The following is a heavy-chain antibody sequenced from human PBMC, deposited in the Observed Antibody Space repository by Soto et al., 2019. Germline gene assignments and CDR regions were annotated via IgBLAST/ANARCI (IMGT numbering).Heavy chain of an antibody. Sequence: QVQLVESGGGVVQPGRSLRLSCAVSGFTFSTYGMHWVRQAPGKGLEWVAVIWYDGSNKYYADSVKGRFTISRDNSKNTLYLQMNSLRAEDTAVYYCARDNRRYFDYWGQGTLVTVSS. CDR3: ARDNRRYFDY. V-gene: IGHV3-33*01. CDR1: GFTFSTYG. CDR2: IWYDGSNK. J-gene: IGHJ4*02.